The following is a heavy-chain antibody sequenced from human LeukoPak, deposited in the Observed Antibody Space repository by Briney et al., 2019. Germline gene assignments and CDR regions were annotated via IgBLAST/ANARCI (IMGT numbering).Heavy chain of an antibody. D-gene: IGHD2-21*02. J-gene: IGHJ4*02. V-gene: IGHV4-39*01. Sequence: SETLSLTCTVSGGSISSSSYYWGWIRQPPGKGLEWIGSIYYSGSTYYNPSLKSRVTISVDTSKNQFSLKLSSVTAADTAVYYCARTVVVTAMLDYWGQGTLVTVSS. CDR2: IYYSGST. CDR1: GGSISSSSYY. CDR3: ARTVVVTAMLDY.